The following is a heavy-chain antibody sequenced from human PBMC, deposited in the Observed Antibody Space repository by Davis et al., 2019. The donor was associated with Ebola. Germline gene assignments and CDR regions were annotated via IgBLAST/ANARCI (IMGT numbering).Heavy chain of an antibody. CDR1: GFIFNDAW. CDR3: ARGSENWNYVDY. V-gene: IGHV3-11*04. D-gene: IGHD1-1*01. J-gene: IGHJ4*02. CDR2: ISSSGSTR. Sequence: GGSLRLSCAASGFIFNDAWMSWVRQAPGKGLEWVSYISSSGSTRYYADSVKGRFTISRDNAKKSLYLQMNSLRDEDTAVYYCARGSENWNYVDYWGQGTLVTVSS.